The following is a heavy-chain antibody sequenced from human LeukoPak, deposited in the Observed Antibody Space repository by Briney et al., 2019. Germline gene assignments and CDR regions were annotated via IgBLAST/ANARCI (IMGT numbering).Heavy chain of an antibody. CDR1: GYTITGYH. CDR3: ARVVDDSRSDYFDY. D-gene: IGHD3-22*01. J-gene: IGHJ4*02. CDR2: ISPDTGGT. Sequence: GASVKVSCKTSGYTITGYHMHWVRQAPGQGLERLGWISPDTGGTSYAHKFLDRLIVTWDTSTSTAYMELSSLRSDDTAVYYCARVVDDSRSDYFDYWGQGTLVTVSS. V-gene: IGHV1-2*07.